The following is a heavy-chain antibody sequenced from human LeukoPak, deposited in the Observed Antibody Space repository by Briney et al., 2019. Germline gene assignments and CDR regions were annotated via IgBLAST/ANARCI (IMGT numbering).Heavy chain of an antibody. J-gene: IGHJ4*02. Sequence: GGSLRLSCAASGFTFSSYAMHWVRQAPGKGLEWVAVISYDGSNKYYADSVKGRFTISRDNSKNTLYLQMNSLGAEDTAVYYCARGRLVVVPAAVDYWGQGTLVTVSS. CDR1: GFTFSSYA. V-gene: IGHV3-30-3*01. D-gene: IGHD2-2*01. CDR3: ARGRLVVVPAAVDY. CDR2: ISYDGSNK.